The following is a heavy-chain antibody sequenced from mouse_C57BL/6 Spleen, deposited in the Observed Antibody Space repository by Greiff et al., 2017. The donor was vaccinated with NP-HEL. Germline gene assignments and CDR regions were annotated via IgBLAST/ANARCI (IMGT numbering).Heavy chain of an antibody. D-gene: IGHD2-10*02. Sequence: EVMLVESGGGLVQPGGSLKLSCAASGFTFSDYYMYWVRQTPEKRLEWVAYIRNGGGSTYYPDTVKGRFTISRDNAKNTLYLQMSRLKSEDTAMYYCARNPSAYAMDYWGQGTSVTVSS. J-gene: IGHJ4*01. CDR1: GFTFSDYY. V-gene: IGHV5-12*01. CDR3: ARNPSAYAMDY. CDR2: IRNGGGST.